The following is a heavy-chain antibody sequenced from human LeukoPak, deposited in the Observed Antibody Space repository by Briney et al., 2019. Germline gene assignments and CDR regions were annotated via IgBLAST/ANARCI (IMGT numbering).Heavy chain of an antibody. V-gene: IGHV3-30-3*01. CDR3: ARDGRGYGSGSYYKNYYYYGMDV. CDR1: GFTFSGYA. D-gene: IGHD3-10*01. J-gene: IGHJ6*02. CDR2: ISYDGSNK. Sequence: GGSLRLSCAASGFTFSGYAMHWVRQAPGKGLEWVAVISYDGSNKYYADSVKGRFTISRDNSKNTLYLQMNSLRAEGTAVYYCARDGRGYGSGSYYKNYYYYGMDVWGQGTTVTVSS.